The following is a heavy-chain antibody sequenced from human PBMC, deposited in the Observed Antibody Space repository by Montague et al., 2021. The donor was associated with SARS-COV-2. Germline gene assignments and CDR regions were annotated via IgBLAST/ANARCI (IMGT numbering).Heavy chain of an antibody. CDR1: GFTFSSYS. J-gene: IGHJ6*02. D-gene: IGHD2-15*01. CDR2: ISSSSSYI. Sequence: LRLSCAASGFTFSSYSMNWVRQAPGKGLEWVSSISSSSSYIYYADSVKGRFTISRDNAKNSLYLQMNSLRAEDTAVYYCARRCSGGSCSPATYYYYGMDVWGQGTTVTVSS. CDR3: ARRCSGGSCSPATYYYYGMDV. V-gene: IGHV3-21*01.